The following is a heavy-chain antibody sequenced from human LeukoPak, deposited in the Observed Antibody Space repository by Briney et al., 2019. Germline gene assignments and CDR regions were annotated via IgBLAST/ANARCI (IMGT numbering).Heavy chain of an antibody. CDR2: MNPNSGNT. J-gene: IGHJ4*02. CDR1: GYTFTSYD. D-gene: IGHD3-22*01. V-gene: IGHV1-8*03. CDR3: ARNLLDYYDSSESSDSGGYYFDY. Sequence: ASVKVSFTSSGYTFTSYDINWVRQATGQGLEWMGWMNPNSGNTGYAQKFQGRVTITRNTSISTAYMELSSLRSEDTAVYYCARNLLDYYDSSESSDSGGYYFDYWGQGTLVTVSS.